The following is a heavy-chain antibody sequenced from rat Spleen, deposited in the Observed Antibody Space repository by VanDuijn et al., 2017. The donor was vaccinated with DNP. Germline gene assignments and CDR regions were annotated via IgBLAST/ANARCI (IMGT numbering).Heavy chain of an antibody. J-gene: IGHJ2*01. CDR3: ARWSRYFDY. CDR2: INYSGNT. Sequence: EVQLQESGPGLVKPSQSLSLTCSVTGYSITSNYWAWIRKFPGNKMEWMGYINYSGNTAYNPSLKSWFSITRDTSKNQFFLQLNSVTTEDTATYYCARWSRYFDYWGQGVMVTVSS. V-gene: IGHV3-1*01. CDR1: GYSITSNY.